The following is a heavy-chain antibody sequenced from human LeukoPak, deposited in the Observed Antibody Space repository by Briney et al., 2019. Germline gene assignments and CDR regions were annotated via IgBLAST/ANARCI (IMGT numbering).Heavy chain of an antibody. CDR3: ARREDYYDSSGYYLFDY. Sequence: ASVKVSCKASGYTFTSYSISWVRQAPGQGLEWMGWISVYNGNTNYAQNLQGRVTMTTDTSTSTAYMELRSLRSDDTAVYCCARREDYYDSSGYYLFDYWGQGTLVTVSS. CDR2: ISVYNGNT. J-gene: IGHJ4*02. CDR1: GYTFTSYS. D-gene: IGHD3-22*01. V-gene: IGHV1-18*01.